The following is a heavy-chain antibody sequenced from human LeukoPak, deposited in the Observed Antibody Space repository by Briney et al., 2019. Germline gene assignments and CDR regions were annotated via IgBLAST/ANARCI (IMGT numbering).Heavy chain of an antibody. D-gene: IGHD5-12*01. CDR3: ARQAGVGGYSGYEDYYYYYMDV. CDR1: RYSFTSYW. Sequence: GESLKISCKGSRYSFTSYWIGWVRQMPGKGLEWMGIIYPGDSDTRYSPSFQGQVTISADKSISTAYLQWSSLKASDTAMYYCARQAGVGGYSGYEDYYYYYMDVWGKGTTVTVSS. V-gene: IGHV5-51*01. CDR2: IYPGDSDT. J-gene: IGHJ6*03.